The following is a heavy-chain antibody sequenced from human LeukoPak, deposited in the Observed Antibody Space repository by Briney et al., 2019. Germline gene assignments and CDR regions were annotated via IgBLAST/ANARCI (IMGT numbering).Heavy chain of an antibody. D-gene: IGHD3-22*01. V-gene: IGHV3-9*01. CDR2: ISWNSGSI. CDR3: AKDRYYYDSSGHDY. J-gene: IGHJ4*02. CDR1: GFTFDDYA. Sequence: GRSLRLSCAASGFTFDDYAMHWVRQAPGKGLEWVSGISWNSGSIGYADSVKGRFTISRDNAKNSLYLQMNSLRAEDTALYYCAKDRYYYDSSGHDYWGQGTLVTVSS.